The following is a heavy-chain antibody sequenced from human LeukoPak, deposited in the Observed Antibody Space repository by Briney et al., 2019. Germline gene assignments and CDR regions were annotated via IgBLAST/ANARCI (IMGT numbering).Heavy chain of an antibody. D-gene: IGHD2-2*01. V-gene: IGHV3-20*04. CDR3: ARESRGYCSSTSCRTPDY. Sequence: GGSLRLSCAASGFTFGDYGMSWVRQAPGKGLEWVSGINWNGGSISCADSVKGRFTISRDNAKNSLYLQMDGLRAEDTALYYCARESRGYCSSTSCRTPDYWGQGTLVTVSS. J-gene: IGHJ4*02. CDR1: GFTFGDYG. CDR2: INWNGGSI.